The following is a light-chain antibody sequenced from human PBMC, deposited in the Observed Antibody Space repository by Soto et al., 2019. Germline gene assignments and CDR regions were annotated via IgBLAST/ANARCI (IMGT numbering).Light chain of an antibody. CDR2: EVT. CDR3: SSHTSGSTRV. J-gene: IGLJ1*01. V-gene: IGLV2-14*01. CDR1: FSDVGGYDY. Sequence: SVLPQPASVSGSPGQSIAISCTGTFSDVGGYDYVSWYQQHPDKAPKLMIYEVTKRPSGVSNRFSGSKSGNTASLTISGLQPEDEAGYYCSSHTSGSTRVFGSGTKVTVL.